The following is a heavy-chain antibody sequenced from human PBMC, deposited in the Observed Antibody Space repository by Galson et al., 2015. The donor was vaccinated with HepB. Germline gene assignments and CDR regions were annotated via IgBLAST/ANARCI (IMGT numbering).Heavy chain of an antibody. D-gene: IGHD1-26*01. Sequence: SLRLSCAASGFTFSSYWMSWVRQAPGKGPEWVANINQDGSVRNYVDSVKGRFTISRDNAKNSLYLQMSSLRAEDAAVYYCARDIPRVGSSEYFHYWGQGTLVTVSS. J-gene: IGHJ1*01. CDR2: INQDGSVR. CDR3: ARDIPRVGSSEYFHY. V-gene: IGHV3-7*05. CDR1: GFTFSSYW.